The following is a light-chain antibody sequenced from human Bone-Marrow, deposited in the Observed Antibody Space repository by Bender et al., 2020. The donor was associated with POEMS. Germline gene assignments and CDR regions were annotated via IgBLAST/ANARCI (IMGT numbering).Light chain of an antibody. J-gene: IGLJ1*01. CDR1: ITDIGTYNY. Sequence: QSALTQPASLSGSPGQSITLSCTGSITDIGTYNYVSWYQQHPGKAPKLLIYDVAVRPSGVSIRFSGSKSGNTASLIISGLHAEDEADYYCSSYTTGLTFVVFGNGTKVTVL. V-gene: IGLV2-14*03. CDR3: SSYTTGLTFVV. CDR2: DVA.